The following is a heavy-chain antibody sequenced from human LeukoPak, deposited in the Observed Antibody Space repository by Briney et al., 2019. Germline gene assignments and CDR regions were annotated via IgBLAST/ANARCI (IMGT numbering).Heavy chain of an antibody. CDR2: IYYSGIT. D-gene: IGHD2-2*01. CDR1: GGSLISGGSY. V-gene: IGHV4-39*07. J-gene: IGHJ2*01. CDR3: SRRDCSQTSCRYWNFDL. Sequence: PAQTLSLTCTVSGGSLISGGSYWGWIRQPPGKGLEWIGSIYYSGITYYNPSLRGRVTISVNPSQNQFSLKLSSVTTADTAVYYCSRRDCSQTSCRYWNFDLWGRGTLLSVSS.